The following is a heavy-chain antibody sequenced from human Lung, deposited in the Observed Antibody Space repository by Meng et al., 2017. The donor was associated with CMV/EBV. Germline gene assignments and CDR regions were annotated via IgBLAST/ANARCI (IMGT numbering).Heavy chain of an antibody. D-gene: IGHD2-15*01. CDR1: GGIVISYA. J-gene: IGHJ3*02. CDR3: ARGSRSGELLTFQFAFDI. Sequence: SXXVSCKASGGIVISYASSGVRQAPGQGLEWMGWIIPIFGTANYAQKFQGRVTITTDESTSTAYMELSSLRSEDTAVYYCARGSRSGELLTFQFAFDIWGQGXMVTVSS. CDR2: IIPIFGTA. V-gene: IGHV1-69*05.